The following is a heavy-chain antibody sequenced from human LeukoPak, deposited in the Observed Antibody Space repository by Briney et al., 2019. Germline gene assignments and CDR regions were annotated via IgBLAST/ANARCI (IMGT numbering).Heavy chain of an antibody. Sequence: SETLSLTCSVSGGSIISNYWSWIRESPGTGLGWIGRIYCSGITDYNPSLKSRVTMSLDPSRKQFSLRLASVTAAATAVYHCPRLKFYDSTDYSPVYYMDVWGKGTTVSVFS. CDR1: GGSIISNY. J-gene: IGHJ6*03. V-gene: IGHV4-4*07. CDR2: IYCSGIT. D-gene: IGHD3-22*01. CDR3: PRLKFYDSTDYSPVYYMDV.